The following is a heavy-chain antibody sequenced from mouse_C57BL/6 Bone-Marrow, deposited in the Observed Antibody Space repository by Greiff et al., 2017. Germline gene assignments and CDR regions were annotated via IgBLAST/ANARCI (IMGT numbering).Heavy chain of an antibody. D-gene: IGHD4-1*01. CDR3: ARDRLGFFDY. V-gene: IGHV5-16*01. Sequence: EVKLMESEGGLVQPGSSMKLSCTASGFTFSDYYMAWVRQVPEKGLEWVANINYDGSSTYYLDSLKSRFIISRDNAKNILYLQMSSLKSEDTATYSCARDRLGFFDYWGQGTTLTVSS. CDR1: GFTFSDYY. J-gene: IGHJ2*01. CDR2: INYDGSST.